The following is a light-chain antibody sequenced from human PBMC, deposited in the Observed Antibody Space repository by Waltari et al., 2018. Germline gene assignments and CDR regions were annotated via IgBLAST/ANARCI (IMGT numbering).Light chain of an antibody. CDR1: QNIFNY. Sequence: DIQMTQSPSSLSASVGDRVTITCRASQNIFNYVYWYQQKPGKAPRLLISGASSLQGGVPSRFSGSGFGTDFTLTIGGLQPEDSATYYCQHYNSYPYTFGQGTKLGIK. V-gene: IGKV1-39*01. J-gene: IGKJ2*01. CDR2: GAS. CDR3: QHYNSYPYT.